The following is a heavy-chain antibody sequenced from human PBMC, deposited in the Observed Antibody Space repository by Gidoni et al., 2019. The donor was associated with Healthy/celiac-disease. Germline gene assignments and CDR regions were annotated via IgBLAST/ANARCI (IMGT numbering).Heavy chain of an antibody. D-gene: IGHD3-9*01. V-gene: IGHV3-66*01. Sequence: EVQLVESGGGWVQPGGSLRLSCAASGFTGSSNYMGWVLQAPGKGLEWVSVIYSSGSTYYADSVKGRFTISRDNSKNTLYLQMNSLRAEDTAVYYCARALRYFDWSIGYYFDYWGQGTLVTVSS. CDR3: ARALRYFDWSIGYYFDY. CDR1: GFTGSSNY. J-gene: IGHJ4*02. CDR2: IYSSGST.